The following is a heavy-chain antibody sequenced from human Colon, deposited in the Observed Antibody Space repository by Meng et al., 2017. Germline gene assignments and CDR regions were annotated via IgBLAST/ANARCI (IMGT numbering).Heavy chain of an antibody. CDR3: AHRRSSSWYGAYGY. CDR1: GFSLCTSGVG. Sequence: QNTLKVFVPTLVKPTQTVSLTCTCSGFSLCTSGVGVGCILQPPGKALEWLALIYWDDGKRYSTSLNRWLTITKDTSNNQVVLTMTNMDPVDTATYYCAHRRSSSWYGAYGYWGQGTLVTVSS. J-gene: IGHJ4*02. D-gene: IGHD6-13*01. V-gene: IGHV2-5*02. CDR2: IYWDDGK.